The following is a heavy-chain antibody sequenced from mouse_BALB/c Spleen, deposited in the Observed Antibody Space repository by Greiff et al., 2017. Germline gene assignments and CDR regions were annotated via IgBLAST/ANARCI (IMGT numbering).Heavy chain of an antibody. CDR3: TKDYRYGRYYFDY. CDR2: IYPGNSDT. J-gene: IGHJ2*01. Sequence: VQLQQSGAELARPGASVKMSCKASGYTFTSYWMHWVKQRPGQGLEWIGAIYPGNSDTSYNQKFKGKAKLTAVTSTSTAYMELSSLTNEDSAVYYCTKDYRYGRYYFDYWGQGTTLTVSS. V-gene: IGHV1-5*01. CDR1: GYTFTSYW. D-gene: IGHD2-14*01.